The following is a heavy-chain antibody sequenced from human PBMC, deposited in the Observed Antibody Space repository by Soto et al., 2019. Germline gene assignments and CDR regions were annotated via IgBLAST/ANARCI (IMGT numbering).Heavy chain of an antibody. D-gene: IGHD3-16*01. V-gene: IGHV4-4*02. Sequence: PSETLSLTCDVSSVSITSSNWWTWVRQPPGKGLEWLGKISHSGTVNYNATLRSRVTISVDKPKNQLSLNLMSVTAADTAVYYCARDYDGFDYWGPGILVTVS. J-gene: IGHJ4*02. CDR3: ARDYDGFDY. CDR2: ISHSGTV. CDR1: SVSITSSNW.